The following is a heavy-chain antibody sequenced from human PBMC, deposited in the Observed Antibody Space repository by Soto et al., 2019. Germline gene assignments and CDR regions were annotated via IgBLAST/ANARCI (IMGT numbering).Heavy chain of an antibody. D-gene: IGHD3-10*01. V-gene: IGHV4-4*02. CDR2: TSHDGVT. Sequence: PSETLSLTCAVSSGSIDNFYWWSWVRQSPGKGLEWIGETSHDGVTNYNPSLEGRVTISIDTSKNQFYLKLSSVTAADTAVYYCARVWGGGFDFWGQGTMVTVSS. J-gene: IGHJ3*01. CDR1: SGSIDNFYW. CDR3: ARVWGGGFDF.